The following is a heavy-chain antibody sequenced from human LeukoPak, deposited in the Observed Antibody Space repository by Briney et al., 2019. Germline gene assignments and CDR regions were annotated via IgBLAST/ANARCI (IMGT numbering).Heavy chain of an antibody. J-gene: IGHJ4*02. Sequence: GGSLRLSCAASGLTLSAHWMTWVRQAPGKGLEWVANINQDGSAKYFVGSVKGRFTISRDNAKNSMYLQMNSLRAEDTAVYYCARWDIRGTAHQLDYWGQGILVTVSS. V-gene: IGHV3-7*01. D-gene: IGHD5-12*01. CDR3: ARWDIRGTAHQLDY. CDR2: INQDGSAK. CDR1: GLTLSAHW.